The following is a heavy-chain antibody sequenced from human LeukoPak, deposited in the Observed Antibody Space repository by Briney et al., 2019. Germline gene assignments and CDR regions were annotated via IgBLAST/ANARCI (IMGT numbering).Heavy chain of an antibody. D-gene: IGHD3-22*01. J-gene: IGHJ4*02. Sequence: SVKVSCKASGGTFSRFTISWVRQAPGQGFEWMGGITPIFGIANFAQKFQGRVSITADESTSTAFMELSSLRSEDTAVYYCAREWGLESSGYYYAYWGQGTLVTVSS. V-gene: IGHV1-69*01. CDR2: ITPIFGIA. CDR1: GGTFSRFT. CDR3: AREWGLESSGYYYAY.